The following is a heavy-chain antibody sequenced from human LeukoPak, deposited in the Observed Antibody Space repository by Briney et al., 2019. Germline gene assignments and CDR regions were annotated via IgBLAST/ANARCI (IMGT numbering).Heavy chain of an antibody. J-gene: IGHJ4*02. CDR1: GFTFSSYA. D-gene: IGHD1-1*01. Sequence: GGSLRLSCAASGFTFSSYAMSWVRQAPGKGLEWVSTISGSGGSTYYADSVKGRFTISRDNSKNTLYLQMNSLRAEDTAVYYCAKHDWNDVGYFVFFDYWGQGTLVTVSS. CDR3: AKHDWNDVGYFVFFDY. V-gene: IGHV3-23*01. CDR2: ISGSGGST.